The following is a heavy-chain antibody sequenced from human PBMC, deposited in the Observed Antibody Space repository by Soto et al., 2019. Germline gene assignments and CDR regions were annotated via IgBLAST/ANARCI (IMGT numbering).Heavy chain of an antibody. CDR2: IWYDGSNK. V-gene: IGHV3-33*01. D-gene: IGHD7-27*01. J-gene: IGHJ3*02. Sequence: WGSLRLSCAASGFSFSSYGMHWLRQAPGKGLEWVAVIWYDGSNKYYADSVKGRFTITRDNSKNRLYLQMHSLRADDTAVYYCARGLGLDAFDIWGQGTKVTVSS. CDR3: ARGLGLDAFDI. CDR1: GFSFSSYG.